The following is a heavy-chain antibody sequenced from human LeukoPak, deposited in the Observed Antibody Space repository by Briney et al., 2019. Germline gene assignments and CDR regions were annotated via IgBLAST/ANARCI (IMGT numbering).Heavy chain of an antibody. Sequence: GGSLTLSCSASGFTFYDCAMQWGPQAPGEGVGGVSGISWNSNNIGYADSVKGRLSRSTDTANNSMYLQMNRLRAEATAVSYVSRDLTAGRLDAFDIWGQGTLVTVSS. V-gene: IGHV3-9*01. D-gene: IGHD6-13*01. J-gene: IGHJ3*02. CDR1: GFTFYDCA. CDR3: SRDLTAGRLDAFDI. CDR2: ISWNSNNI.